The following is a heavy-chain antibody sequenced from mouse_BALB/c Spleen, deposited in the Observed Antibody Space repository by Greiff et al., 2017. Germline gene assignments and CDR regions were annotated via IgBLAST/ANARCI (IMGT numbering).Heavy chain of an antibody. CDR3: APTVVAPYYAMDY. V-gene: IGHV14-3*02. Sequence: EVKLMESGAELVKPGASVKLSCTASGFNIKDTYMHWVKQRPEQGLEWIGRIDPANGNTKYDPKFQGKATITADTSSNTAYLQLSSLTSEDTAVYYCAPTVVAPYYAMDYWGQGTSVTVSS. D-gene: IGHD1-1*01. CDR2: IDPANGNT. CDR1: GFNIKDTY. J-gene: IGHJ4*01.